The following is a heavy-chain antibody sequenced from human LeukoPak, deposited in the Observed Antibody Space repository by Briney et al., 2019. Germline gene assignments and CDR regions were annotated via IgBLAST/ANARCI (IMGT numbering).Heavy chain of an antibody. J-gene: IGHJ5*02. CDR1: GYTFTGYY. CDR3: ASSGMVHAQKGSSWYGGLDP. CDR2: INPNSGGT. D-gene: IGHD6-13*01. Sequence: ASVKVSCKASGYTFTGYYMHWVRQAPGQGLEWMGWINPNSGGTNYAQRFQGRVTMTRDTSISTAYMELSRLRSDDTAVYYCASSGMVHAQKGSSWYGGLDPWGQGTLVTVSS. V-gene: IGHV1-2*02.